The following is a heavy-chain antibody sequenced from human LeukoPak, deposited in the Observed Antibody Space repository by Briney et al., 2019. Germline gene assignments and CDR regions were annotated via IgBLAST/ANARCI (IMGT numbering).Heavy chain of an antibody. V-gene: IGHV1-18*01. CDR1: GYTFTTYG. CDR3: ARGHSESSLSFFDF. J-gene: IGHJ4*02. D-gene: IGHD1-26*01. CDR2: ISAYNGDT. Sequence: ASVKVSCKASGYTFTTYGFNWVRQAPGLGLEWMGWISAYNGDTQYAQKLQGRVTMTTDTSTRTAYLELRSLSSDDTAVYYCARGHSESSLSFFDFWGQGTLVTVSS.